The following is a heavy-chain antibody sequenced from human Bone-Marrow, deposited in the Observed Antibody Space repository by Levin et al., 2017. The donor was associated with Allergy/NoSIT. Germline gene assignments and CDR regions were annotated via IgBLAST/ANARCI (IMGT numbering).Heavy chain of an antibody. Sequence: LSLTCAVSGFTFSDYAMTWVRQAPGKGLEWVSAISGPGDSTHSADSVKGRFTISRDNSKNTLYLQMNNLRSEDTAVYYCAKGRGVATYWFDPWGQGTLVTVSS. D-gene: IGHD3-10*01. CDR1: GFTFSDYA. CDR3: AKGRGVATYWFDP. J-gene: IGHJ5*02. CDR2: ISGPGDST. V-gene: IGHV3-23*01.